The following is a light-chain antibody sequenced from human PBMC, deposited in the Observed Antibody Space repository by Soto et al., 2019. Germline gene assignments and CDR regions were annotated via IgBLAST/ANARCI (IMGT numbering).Light chain of an antibody. V-gene: IGLV2-14*03. J-gene: IGLJ1*01. CDR3: CSYADGSIYF. Sequence: QSALTQPASVSGSPGQSITISCTGTSRDVGAYDYVSWYLQYPDKAPQLLIYYVDHRPSGVSRRFSGSKSGNTASLTISGLQAEDEGYYYGCSYADGSIYFFGTGTKLTVL. CDR2: YVD. CDR1: SRDVGAYDY.